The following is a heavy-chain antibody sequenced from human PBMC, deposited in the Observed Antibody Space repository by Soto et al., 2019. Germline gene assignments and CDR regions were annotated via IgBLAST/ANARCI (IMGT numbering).Heavy chain of an antibody. CDR1: GFTFDDYG. CDR3: ARLYSSGWYGPGRY. D-gene: IGHD6-19*01. Sequence: PGGSLRLSCAASGFTFDDYGMSWVRQAPGKGLEWVSGINWNGGSTGYADSVKGRFTISRDNAKNSLYLQMNSLRAEDTALYHCARLYSSGWYGPGRYWGQGTLVTVSS. J-gene: IGHJ1*01. V-gene: IGHV3-20*01. CDR2: INWNGGST.